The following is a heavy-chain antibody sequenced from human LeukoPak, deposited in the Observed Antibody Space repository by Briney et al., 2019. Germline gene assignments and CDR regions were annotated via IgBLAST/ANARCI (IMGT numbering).Heavy chain of an antibody. CDR3: AKVRRPKPLGATPDAFDI. Sequence: QAGGSLRLSCAASGFTFSSYEMHWVRQAPGKGLEWVSYIGDSGGNTNYAGSVKGRFTISRDNSRNTLYLQMTGLRAEDTAVYYCAKVRRPKPLGATPDAFDIWGQGTMVTVSS. CDR2: IGDSGGNT. D-gene: IGHD1-26*01. J-gene: IGHJ3*02. CDR1: GFTFSSYE. V-gene: IGHV3-23*01.